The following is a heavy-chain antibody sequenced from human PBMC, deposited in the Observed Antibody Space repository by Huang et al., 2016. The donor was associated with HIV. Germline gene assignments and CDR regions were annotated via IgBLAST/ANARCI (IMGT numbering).Heavy chain of an antibody. CDR3: ARVEINTLTGYFSSFDN. CDR1: GGSFRNYF. CDR2: INHGGRT. Sequence: QVHLQQWGAGLLKPSEALSLTCAVCGGSFRNYFWSWIRQPRGKGLEWIGEINHGGRTSYSPSLKSRVTISVDTSKNQFSLKLSSVTAADTAVYYCARVEINTLTGYFSSFDNWGQGTLVTVSS. V-gene: IGHV4-34*01. D-gene: IGHD3-9*01. J-gene: IGHJ4*02.